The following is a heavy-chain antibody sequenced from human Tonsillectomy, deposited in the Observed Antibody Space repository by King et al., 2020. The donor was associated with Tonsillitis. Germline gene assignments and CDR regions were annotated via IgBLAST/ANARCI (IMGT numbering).Heavy chain of an antibody. D-gene: IGHD1-7*01. Sequence: VQLVESGGGLVKPGGALRLSCAASGFTFTDHYMSWIRQAPGKGLEWGSYISTTGSITYYADSLKDRFTISRDNAENTLFLQMNSLRAEDTAVYYCARDSATTAGFAFDIWGQGTAVTVSS. J-gene: IGHJ3*02. CDR2: ISTTGSIT. CDR3: ARDSATTAGFAFDI. CDR1: GFTFTDHY. V-gene: IGHV3-11*01.